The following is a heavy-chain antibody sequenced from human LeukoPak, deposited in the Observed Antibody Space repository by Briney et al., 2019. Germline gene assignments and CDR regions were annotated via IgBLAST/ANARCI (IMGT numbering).Heavy chain of an antibody. D-gene: IGHD1-1*01. CDR3: ASKAGNFQLRPTFDF. Sequence: ASVKVSCKVSGYTSTDYLIHWVRQVPGQGLEWMGWMNPNSGDTSYAQRFHDRVMMTRDTSVTTVYLEVTSLTSDDTAVFYCASKAGNFQLRPTFDFWGQGTLPIVSS. V-gene: IGHV1-2*02. J-gene: IGHJ4*02. CDR1: GYTSTDYL. CDR2: MNPNSGDT.